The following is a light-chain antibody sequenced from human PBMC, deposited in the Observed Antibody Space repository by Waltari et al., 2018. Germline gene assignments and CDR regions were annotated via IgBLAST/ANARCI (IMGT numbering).Light chain of an antibody. Sequence: DVQMTQSPSSLSASVGERVPIPCQASQDISNYLNWYQQKPGKAPNLLISATANLESGVPARFSGSGSGTLFTFTISSLQPEDIATYYCQQYDSLPLTFGPGTTVDV. J-gene: IGKJ3*01. V-gene: IGKV1-33*01. CDR1: QDISNY. CDR3: QQYDSLPLT. CDR2: ATA.